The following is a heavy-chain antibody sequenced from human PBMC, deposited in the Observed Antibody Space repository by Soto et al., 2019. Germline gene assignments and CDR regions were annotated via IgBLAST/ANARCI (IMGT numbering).Heavy chain of an antibody. CDR2: IYYSGST. Sequence: SETLSLTCTVSGGSISSGGYYWSWIRQHPGKGLEWIGYIYYSGSTYYNPSLKSRVTISVDTSKNQFSLKPSSVTAADTAVYYCARSRDPGNYYYYYGMDVRGQGTTVTVSS. D-gene: IGHD2-21*02. V-gene: IGHV4-31*03. J-gene: IGHJ6*02. CDR3: ARSRDPGNYYYYYGMDV. CDR1: GGSISSGGYY.